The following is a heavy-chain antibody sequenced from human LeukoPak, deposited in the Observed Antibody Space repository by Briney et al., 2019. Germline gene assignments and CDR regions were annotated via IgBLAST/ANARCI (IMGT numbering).Heavy chain of an antibody. Sequence: GGSLRLSCAASGFTFSSYAMSWVRQAPGKGLEWVASISTGGDSTYYADSVKGRFTISRDNSKNTLYVQMNSLRVEDTAVYHCVKGHSSGNWFDPWGQGTRVTVSS. D-gene: IGHD3-10*01. J-gene: IGHJ5*02. CDR3: VKGHSSGNWFDP. CDR2: ISTGGDST. CDR1: GFTFSSYA. V-gene: IGHV3-23*01.